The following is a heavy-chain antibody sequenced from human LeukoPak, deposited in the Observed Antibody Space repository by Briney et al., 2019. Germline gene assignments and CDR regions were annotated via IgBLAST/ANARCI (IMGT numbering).Heavy chain of an antibody. CDR2: ISWDGGST. Sequence: PGGSLRLSCAASGFTFDDYAMHWVRQAPGKGLEWVSLISWDGGSTHYADSVKGRFTISRDNSKNSLYLQMNSLRAEDTALYYCAKVMGRGYCSGGSCTTFDYWGQGTLVTVSS. CDR1: GFTFDDYA. J-gene: IGHJ4*02. D-gene: IGHD2-15*01. CDR3: AKVMGRGYCSGGSCTTFDY. V-gene: IGHV3-43D*03.